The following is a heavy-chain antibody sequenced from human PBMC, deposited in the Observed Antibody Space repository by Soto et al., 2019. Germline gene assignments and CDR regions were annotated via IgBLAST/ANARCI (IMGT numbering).Heavy chain of an antibody. Sequence: QVQLVQSGAEVKKPGSSVKVSCKASGGTFSSYTISWVRQAPGQGLEWMGRIIPILGIANYAQKFQGRVTITADKSTSTAYMELSSLRSEDTAVYYCVRIKAVDDYYYYGMDVWGQGTTITVSS. D-gene: IGHD6-19*01. CDR3: VRIKAVDDYYYYGMDV. CDR1: GGTFSSYT. J-gene: IGHJ6*02. CDR2: IIPILGIA. V-gene: IGHV1-69*02.